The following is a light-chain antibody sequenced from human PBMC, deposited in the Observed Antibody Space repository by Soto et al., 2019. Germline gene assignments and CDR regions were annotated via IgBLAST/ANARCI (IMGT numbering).Light chain of an antibody. J-gene: IGKJ4*01. CDR1: QSLLYSLNNKNY. CDR2: WAS. Sequence: DIVMTQSPDSLAVSLGERATINCKSSQSLLYSLNNKNYLAWYRQKPGQPPKLLIHWASTREYGVPDRFTGSGSGTDFTLTISSLQAEDVAVYYCQQYYGAPLTFGGGTKVEIK. V-gene: IGKV4-1*01. CDR3: QQYYGAPLT.